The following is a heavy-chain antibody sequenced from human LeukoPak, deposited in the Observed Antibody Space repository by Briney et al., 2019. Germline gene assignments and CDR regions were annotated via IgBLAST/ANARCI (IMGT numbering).Heavy chain of an antibody. CDR3: ARVFNLVGFDY. CDR1: GFIFSSYW. V-gene: IGHV3-7*01. J-gene: IGHJ4*02. Sequence: GGSLRLSRAASGFIFSSYWMTWVRQAPGKGLEWVASIKPDGGEKFYVDSVKGRFTIFRDNARDSLDLQMSSLRAEDTAVYYCARVFNLVGFDYWGQGILVTVSS. CDR2: IKPDGGEK. D-gene: IGHD2-8*02.